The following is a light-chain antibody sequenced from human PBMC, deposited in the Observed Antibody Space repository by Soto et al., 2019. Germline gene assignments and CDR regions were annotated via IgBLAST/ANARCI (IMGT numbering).Light chain of an antibody. V-gene: IGLV2-8*01. CDR2: EVS. CDR3: SSYAGSNNHVL. J-gene: IGLJ2*01. Sequence: QSVLTQPPSASGSPGQSVTISCTGTSSDVGGYHYVSWYQQHPGKAPNLMIYEVSKRPSGVPDRFSGSKSGNTASLTVSGLQAEDEAEYYCSSYAGSNNHVLFGGGTKLTVL. CDR1: SSDVGGYHY.